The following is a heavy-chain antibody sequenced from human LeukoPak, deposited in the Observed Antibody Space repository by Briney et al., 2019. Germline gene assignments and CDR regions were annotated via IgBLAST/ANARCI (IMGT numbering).Heavy chain of an antibody. CDR1: GFSFSNYG. D-gene: IGHD1-1*01. CDR2: IRYDGSNK. CDR3: ARGRGTGDY. J-gene: IGHJ4*02. V-gene: IGHV3-30*02. Sequence: PGGSLRLSCAASGFSFSNYGIHWVRQTPGKGLEWVAFIRYDGSNKYYADSVKGRFTISRDNSKNTLYLQMNSLRGEDTAVYYCARGRGTGDYWGQGTLVTVSS.